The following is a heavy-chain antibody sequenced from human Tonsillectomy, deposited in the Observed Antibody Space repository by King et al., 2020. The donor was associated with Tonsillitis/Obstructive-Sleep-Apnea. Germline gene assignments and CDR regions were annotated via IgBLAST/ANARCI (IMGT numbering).Heavy chain of an antibody. CDR1: GFTFDDYA. J-gene: IGHJ4*02. V-gene: IGHV3-9*01. D-gene: IGHD3-3*01. CDR2: ISWNSGSI. CDR3: AKGSRSNFGFWSGYSFDY. Sequence: VQLVESGGGLVQPGRSLRLSCAASGFTFDDYAMHWVRQAPGKGLEWVSGISWNSGSIGYADSVKGRFTISRDNAKNSLYLQMNSLRAEDTALYYCAKGSRSNFGFWSGYSFDYWGQGTLVTVSS.